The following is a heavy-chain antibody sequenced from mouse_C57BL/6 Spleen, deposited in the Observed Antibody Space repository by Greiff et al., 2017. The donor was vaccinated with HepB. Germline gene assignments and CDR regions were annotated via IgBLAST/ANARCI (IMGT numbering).Heavy chain of an antibody. J-gene: IGHJ2*01. D-gene: IGHD2-5*01. CDR1: GFNIKDDY. V-gene: IGHV14-4*01. CDR2: IDPENGDT. CDR3: TTYYSNYFSFDY. Sequence: DVKLVESGAELVRPGASVKLSCTASGFNIKDDYMHWVKQRPEQGLEWIGWIDPENGDTEYASKFQGKATITADTSSNTAYLQLSSLTSEDTAVYYCTTYYSNYFSFDYWGQGTTLTVSS.